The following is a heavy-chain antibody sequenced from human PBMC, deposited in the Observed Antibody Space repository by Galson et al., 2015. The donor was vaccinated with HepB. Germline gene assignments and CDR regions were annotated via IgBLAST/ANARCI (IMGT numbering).Heavy chain of an antibody. V-gene: IGHV3-21*01. Sequence: SLRLSCAASGFTFSSYSMNWVRQAPGKGLEWVSSISSSSSYIYYADSVKGRFTISRDNAKNSLYLQMNSLRAEDTAVYYCARDLKGYSSGWYPFNVVPWGQGTLVTVSS. CDR2: ISSSSSYI. CDR1: GFTFSSYS. CDR3: ARDLKGYSSGWYPFNVVP. J-gene: IGHJ5*02. D-gene: IGHD6-19*01.